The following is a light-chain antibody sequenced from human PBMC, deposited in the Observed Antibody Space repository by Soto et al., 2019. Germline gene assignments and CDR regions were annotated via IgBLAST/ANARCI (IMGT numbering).Light chain of an antibody. V-gene: IGKV1-5*01. CDR1: QNIDRW. CDR2: HAS. Sequence: IHMTHSRSTLPASLLKPLTITFRSSQNIDRWVAWYQQKSGKAPKILIYHASSLETGVPSRFSGSGSGTEFTLTIISVQPDDFASYYCQHYNSYGTFGQGTKVDIK. J-gene: IGKJ1*01. CDR3: QHYNSYGT.